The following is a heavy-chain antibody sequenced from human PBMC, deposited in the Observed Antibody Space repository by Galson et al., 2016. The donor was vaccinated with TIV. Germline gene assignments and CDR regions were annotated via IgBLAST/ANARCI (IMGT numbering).Heavy chain of an antibody. Sequence: SLRLSCAASGFTFANYWMGWVRQAPGKGLEWVAVIWYDGSDKHYADSVKGRFTISRDNSKNTLYLQMNSLRAEDTAVYYCARDPRLYGDYSLGYFDFCGQGTLVTVSS. J-gene: IGHJ4*02. CDR3: ARDPRLYGDYSLGYFDF. D-gene: IGHD4-17*01. V-gene: IGHV3-33*08. CDR1: GFTFANYW. CDR2: IWYDGSDK.